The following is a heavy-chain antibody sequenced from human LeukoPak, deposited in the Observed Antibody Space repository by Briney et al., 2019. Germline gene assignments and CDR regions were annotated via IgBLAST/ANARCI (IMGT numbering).Heavy chain of an antibody. CDR2: INPSGGST. V-gene: IGHV1-46*01. Sequence: GASVKVSCKASGYTFTSYYMHWVRQAPGQGLEWMGIINPSGGSTSYAQKFQGRVTMTRDTSTSTVYMELSSLRSEDTAVYYCARFAGFWSGYQQHDYWGQGTLVTVSS. D-gene: IGHD3-3*01. CDR1: GYTFTSYY. CDR3: ARFAGFWSGYQQHDY. J-gene: IGHJ4*02.